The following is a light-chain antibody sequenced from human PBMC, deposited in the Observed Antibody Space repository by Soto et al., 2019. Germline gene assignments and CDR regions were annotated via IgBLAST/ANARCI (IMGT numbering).Light chain of an antibody. CDR3: QQYRMSPNT. V-gene: IGKV3-20*01. CDR1: QSVSSNH. Sequence: MVSKSAGALSLSPGGRATLSCRASQSVSSNHLAWYQQKPGQAPRLLIYGASTRATGIPDRFSGSGSGTDFSLTIRGLKPEDFAVYYCQQYRMSPNTFGQGTRLEIK. J-gene: IGKJ5*01. CDR2: GAS.